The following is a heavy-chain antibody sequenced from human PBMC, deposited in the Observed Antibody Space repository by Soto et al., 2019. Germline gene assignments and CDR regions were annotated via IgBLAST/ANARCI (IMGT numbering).Heavy chain of an antibody. CDR1: GFTFSSFG. Sequence: GGSLRLSCTASGFTFSSFGMHWVRQAPGKGPEWVAVISSDGSGEYYADSVKGRFTISRDNSKNTLFLRMNSLRTEDTAVYYCTKVERYFGWLDYGMDVWGQGTTVTVSS. CDR3: TKVERYFGWLDYGMDV. CDR2: ISSDGSGE. V-gene: IGHV3-30*18. D-gene: IGHD3-9*01. J-gene: IGHJ6*02.